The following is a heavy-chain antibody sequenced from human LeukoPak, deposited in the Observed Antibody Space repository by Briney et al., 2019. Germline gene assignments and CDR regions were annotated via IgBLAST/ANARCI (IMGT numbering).Heavy chain of an antibody. J-gene: IGHJ4*02. CDR1: GGSISSSYW. CDR3: TRTRYYYNSRSYGAPYYFDY. V-gene: IGHV4-4*02. D-gene: IGHD3-10*01. Sequence: SETLSLTCGVSGGSISSSYWWSWVRQPPGKGLEWIGEIYHSGSTNYNPSLKSRVTISMDKSKNQFSLNLSSVTAADTAVYYCTRTRYYYNSRSYGAPYYFDYWGQGTLVTVSS. CDR2: IYHSGST.